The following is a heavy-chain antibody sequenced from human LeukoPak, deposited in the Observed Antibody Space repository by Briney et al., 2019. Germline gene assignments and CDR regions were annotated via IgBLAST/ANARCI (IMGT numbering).Heavy chain of an antibody. D-gene: IGHD5-24*01. Sequence: PGGSLRLSCAASGFTFSSYGMSWVRQAPGKGLEWVSAISGSGGSTYYADSVKGRFTISRDNSKNTLYLQMNSLRAEDTAVYYCAKVKGDGYRTAAFDIWGQGTMVTVSS. CDR1: GFTFSSYG. J-gene: IGHJ3*02. CDR3: AKVKGDGYRTAAFDI. V-gene: IGHV3-23*01. CDR2: ISGSGGST.